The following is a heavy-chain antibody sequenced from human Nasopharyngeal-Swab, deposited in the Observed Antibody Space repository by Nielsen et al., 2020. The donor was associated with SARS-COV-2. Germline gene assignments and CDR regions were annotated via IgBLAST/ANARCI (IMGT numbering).Heavy chain of an antibody. CDR3: ARDLYPYDSSGYKDY. Sequence: GGSLRLSCAASGFTVSSNYMRWVRQAPGKGLEWVSVIYSGGSTYYADSVKGRFTISRDNSKNTLYLQMNSLRAEDTAVYYCARDLYPYDSSGYKDYWGQGTLVTVSS. D-gene: IGHD3-22*01. V-gene: IGHV3-53*01. CDR2: IYSGGST. J-gene: IGHJ4*02. CDR1: GFTVSSNY.